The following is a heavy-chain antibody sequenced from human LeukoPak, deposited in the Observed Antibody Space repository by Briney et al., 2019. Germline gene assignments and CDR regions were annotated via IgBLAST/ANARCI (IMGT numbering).Heavy chain of an antibody. CDR2: IKYDDSEI. CDR1: GFSFSDYW. V-gene: IGHV3-7*01. CDR3: ARGSSVWFGESPEFDY. Sequence: PGGSLRLSCAASGFSFSDYWMTWVRQAPGKRLEWVANIKYDDSEINYEDSVKGRFTISRDNAKNSLYLQMNSLRVEDTAVYYCARGSSVWFGESPEFDYWGQETLVTVSS. J-gene: IGHJ4*02. D-gene: IGHD3-10*01.